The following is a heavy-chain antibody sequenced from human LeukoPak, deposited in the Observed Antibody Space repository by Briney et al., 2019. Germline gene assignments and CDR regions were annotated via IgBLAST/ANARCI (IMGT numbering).Heavy chain of an antibody. J-gene: IGHJ5*02. CDR3: ASGGQIWIS. Sequence: GGSLRLSCAVSGFTFSSYWMSWVRQAPGKGLEWVANIKQDGSEKNYVPSVKGRFTISRHNPNNSPYPQTNTPRAEGTAVYYCASGGQIWISWGQGTLVTVSS. V-gene: IGHV3-7*01. CDR2: IKQDGSEK. D-gene: IGHD5-18*01. CDR1: GFTFSSYW.